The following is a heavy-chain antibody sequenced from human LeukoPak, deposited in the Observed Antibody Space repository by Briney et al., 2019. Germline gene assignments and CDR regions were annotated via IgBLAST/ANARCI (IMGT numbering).Heavy chain of an antibody. CDR2: IYYSGST. CDR1: GASTSSDY. V-gene: IGHV4-59*01. D-gene: IGHD2-2*01. CDR3: AREYCSSSCYFDY. J-gene: IGHJ4*02. Sequence: SETLSLTCTASGASTSSDYWSWIRQPPGKGLEWIGYIYYSGSTNYNPSLKSRLTISVDTSKDQFSLKLSSVTAADTAVYYCAREYCSSSCYFDYWGQGTLVTVSS.